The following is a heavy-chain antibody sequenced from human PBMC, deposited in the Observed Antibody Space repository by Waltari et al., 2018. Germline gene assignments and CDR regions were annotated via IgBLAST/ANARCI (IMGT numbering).Heavy chain of an antibody. CDR1: GFTFIKHG. Sequence: QVHLLESGGGVVQPGTSLRLSCTVSGFTFIKHGMHWVRQAPGKGLVWVAVVWHDGGQTYYGDSVKGRFTVSRDNSKNMVYLQVDSLKVEDTAVYYCAREAISGSGEYYGMDVWGQGTTVTVS. CDR2: VWHDGGQT. J-gene: IGHJ6*02. CDR3: AREAISGSGEYYGMDV. D-gene: IGHD3-10*01. V-gene: IGHV3-33*01.